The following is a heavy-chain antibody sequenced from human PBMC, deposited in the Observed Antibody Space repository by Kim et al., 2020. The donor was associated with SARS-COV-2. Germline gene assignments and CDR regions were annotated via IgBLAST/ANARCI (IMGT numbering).Heavy chain of an antibody. CDR3: ARCPVDSESFWFDT. Sequence: SETLSLTCAVSGVSVNSNNFWNWVRQPPGMGLEWIGEMPYGGNTNYNPSLKSRVSISIDKSKNLFSLNLSSVSAADTAVYYCARCPVDSESFWFDTWGQGILVTVSS. CDR2: MPYGGNT. V-gene: IGHV4-4*02. CDR1: GVSVNSNNF. D-gene: IGHD3-22*01. J-gene: IGHJ5*02.